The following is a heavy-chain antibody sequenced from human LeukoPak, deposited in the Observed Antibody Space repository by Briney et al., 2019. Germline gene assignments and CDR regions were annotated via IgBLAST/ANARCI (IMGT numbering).Heavy chain of an antibody. D-gene: IGHD1-14*01. J-gene: IGHJ6*03. CDR2: IYTSGST. CDR3: ARNLYYYYYMDV. Sequence: SETLSLTCTVAGGSISSYYWSWIRQPPGKGLEWIGYIYTSGSTNYNPSLRSRVTISGDTSKNQFSLKLSSVTAADTAVYYCARNLYYYYYMDVWGKGTTVTVSS. CDR1: GGSISSYY. V-gene: IGHV4-4*09.